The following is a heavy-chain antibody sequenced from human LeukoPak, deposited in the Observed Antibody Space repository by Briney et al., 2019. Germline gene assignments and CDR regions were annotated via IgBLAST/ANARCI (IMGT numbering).Heavy chain of an antibody. CDR1: GFTFSSYG. J-gene: IGHJ6*02. D-gene: IGHD3-9*01. V-gene: IGHV3-30*02. CDR3: ARDLGLRYFDPYYYYGKDV. CDR2: IRYDGSNK. Sequence: GGSLRLSCAASGFTFSSYGMHWVRQAPGKGLEWVAFIRYDGSNKYYADSVKGRFTISRDNSKNTLYLQMNSLRAEDTAVYYCARDLGLRYFDPYYYYGKDVWGQGTTVTVSS.